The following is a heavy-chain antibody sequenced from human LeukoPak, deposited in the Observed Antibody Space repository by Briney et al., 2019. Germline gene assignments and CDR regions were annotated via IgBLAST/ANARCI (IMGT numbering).Heavy chain of an antibody. J-gene: IGHJ4*02. Sequence: PSETLSLTCSVSGGSVSGTNYYWAWIRQPPEKGLEWIGTIYYSGSTYYNVSLKSRVTISVDTSKNQFSLKLSSVTAADTAVYYCARGRVLLPYWGQGTLVTVSS. CDR2: IYYSGST. CDR1: GGSVSGTNYY. D-gene: IGHD3-10*01. CDR3: ARGRVLLPY. V-gene: IGHV4-39*07.